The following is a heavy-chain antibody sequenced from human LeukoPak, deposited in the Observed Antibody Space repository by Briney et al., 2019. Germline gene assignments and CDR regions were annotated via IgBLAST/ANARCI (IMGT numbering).Heavy chain of an antibody. CDR2: IKEDGSET. D-gene: IGHD3-9*01. Sequence: GSLRLSCAASGLIFSNYWMTWVRQAPGKGLEWVANIKEDGSETYYVDSVKGRFTISRDNDKNTLYLQMNSLRAEDTAVYYCAKDSYFDWLYYFDYWGQGTLVTVSS. J-gene: IGHJ4*02. V-gene: IGHV3-7*03. CDR1: GLIFSNYW. CDR3: AKDSYFDWLYYFDY.